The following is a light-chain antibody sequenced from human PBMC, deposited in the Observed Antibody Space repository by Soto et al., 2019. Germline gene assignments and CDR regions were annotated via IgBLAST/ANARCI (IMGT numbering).Light chain of an antibody. CDR1: QSVNSN. Sequence: ETVMTQSPATLSVALGERATLSCRASQSVNSNLAWYQQKPGQAPRLLIYGASIRANGVPARFSGSGSGTDFTLNISSLHPEDFAVYICKEYKNWPPVTVGGGTKVEIK. J-gene: IGKJ4*01. CDR2: GAS. V-gene: IGKV3-15*01. CDR3: KEYKNWPPVT.